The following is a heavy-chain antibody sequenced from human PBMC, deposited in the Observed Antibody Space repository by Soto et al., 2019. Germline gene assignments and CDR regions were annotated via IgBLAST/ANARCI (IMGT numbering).Heavy chain of an antibody. J-gene: IGHJ5*02. CDR3: ARLPTGYPNWFDP. D-gene: IGHD3-9*01. CDR1: GASISTNHHN. CDR2: IHYRGDT. V-gene: IGHV4-39*01. Sequence: QVQLQGSGPGLVRPSETLSLTYTVSGASISTNHHNWAWVRQPPGKGLEWMENIHYRGDTYFNPSLGSRLSMSVDTSKNQFSLKLTSVTAADTAVYYCARLPTGYPNWFDPWGQGTLVTVSS.